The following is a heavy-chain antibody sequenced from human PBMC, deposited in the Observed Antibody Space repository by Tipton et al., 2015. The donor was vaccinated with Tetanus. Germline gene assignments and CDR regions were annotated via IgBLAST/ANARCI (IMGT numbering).Heavy chain of an antibody. V-gene: IGHV3-11*01. Sequence: SLRLSCAASGFTFSDYYLSWIRQAPGKGLEWLSYISRSGTDIHYADSVKGRFTVSRDNAKNSLYLQMNGLRVEDTAVYYCANNKDGDPSDLFELWGPGTMVTVSS. CDR1: GFTFSDYY. J-gene: IGHJ3*01. CDR2: ISRSGTDI. CDR3: ANNKDGDPSDLFEL. D-gene: IGHD4-17*01.